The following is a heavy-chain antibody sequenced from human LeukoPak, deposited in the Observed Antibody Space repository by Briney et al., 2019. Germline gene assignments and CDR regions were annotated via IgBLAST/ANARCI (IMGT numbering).Heavy chain of an antibody. D-gene: IGHD5-18*01. CDR1: GGSISSGGYS. CDR2: IYHSGST. J-gene: IGHJ4*02. Sequence: SETLSLTCAVSGGSISSGGYSWSWIRQPPGKGLEWIGCIYHSGSTYYNPSLKSRVTISVDRSKNQFSLRLSSVTAADTAVYYCARNNRGYSLFHPSQHQEFDYWGQGTLVTVSS. CDR3: ARNNRGYSLFHPSQHQEFDY. V-gene: IGHV4-30-2*01.